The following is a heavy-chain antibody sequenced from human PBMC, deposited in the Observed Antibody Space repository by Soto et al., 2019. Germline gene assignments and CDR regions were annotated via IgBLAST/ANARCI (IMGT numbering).Heavy chain of an antibody. CDR1: GGTFSSYA. CDR3: ARTHDSSGPGAFDI. CDR2: IIPIFGTA. J-gene: IGHJ3*02. Sequence: GASVKVSCKASGGTFSSYAISWVRQAPGQGLEWMGGIIPIFGTANYAQKFQGRVTITADKSTSTAYMELSSLRSEDTAVYYCARTHDSSGPGAFDIWGQGTMVTV. V-gene: IGHV1-69*06. D-gene: IGHD3-22*01.